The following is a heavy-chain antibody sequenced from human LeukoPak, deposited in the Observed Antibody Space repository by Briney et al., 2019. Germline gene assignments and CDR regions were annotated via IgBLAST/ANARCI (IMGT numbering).Heavy chain of an antibody. CDR2: IYHSGST. V-gene: IGHV4-30-2*01. D-gene: IGHD6-13*01. CDR1: GGSISSGGYS. CDR3: ASIGSSSWDY. J-gene: IGHJ4*02. Sequence: SETLSLTCAVSGGSISSGGYSWSWIRQPPGKGLEWIGYIYHSGSTYYNPSLKSRVTISVDRSKNQFSLKLSSVTAADTAVYYCASIGSSSWDYWGQGTLVTVSS.